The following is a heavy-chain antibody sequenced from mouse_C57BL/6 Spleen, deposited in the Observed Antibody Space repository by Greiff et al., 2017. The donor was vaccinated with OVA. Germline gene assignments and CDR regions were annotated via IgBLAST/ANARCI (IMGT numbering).Heavy chain of an antibody. CDR3: ARSNGRGEGDY. V-gene: IGHV1-55*01. CDR2: IYPGSGST. D-gene: IGHD1-1*01. CDR1: GYTFTSYW. Sequence: QVQLQQPGAELVKPGASVKMSCKASGYTFTSYWITWVKQRPGQGLEWIGDIYPGSGSTNYNEKFKSKATLTVDTSSSTAYMQLRSLASEDYAGYCCARSNGRGEGDYWGQGTTLTVSS. J-gene: IGHJ2*01.